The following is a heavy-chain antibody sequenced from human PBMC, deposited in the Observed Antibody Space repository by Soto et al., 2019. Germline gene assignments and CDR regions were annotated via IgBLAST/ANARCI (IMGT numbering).Heavy chain of an antibody. CDR2: LYHSGST. CDR3: ARERPDGARLDP. CDR1: GGSISSGDYY. V-gene: IGHV4-30-4*01. J-gene: IGHJ5*02. D-gene: IGHD6-6*01. Sequence: QVQLQESGPGLVKPSQTLSLTCTVSGGSISSGDYYWSWIRQPPGKGLEWIGYLYHSGSTYYNPSLKIPVTISVDPSTHQFPLKLSSVTAADTAVYYCARERPDGARLDPWGQGTLVTVSS.